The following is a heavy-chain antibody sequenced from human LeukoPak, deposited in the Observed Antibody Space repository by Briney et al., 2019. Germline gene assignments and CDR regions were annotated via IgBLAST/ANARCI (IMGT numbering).Heavy chain of an antibody. CDR2: MSGSGGST. Sequence: GGSLRLSCAASGFXFSSYAMSWVRQAPGKGLEWVSGMSGSGGSTFYADTVKGRFTISRDNSKNTLYLQMNSLRAEDTAVYYCAKGSFSDWGYFDFWGQGTLVTVSS. D-gene: IGHD7-27*01. V-gene: IGHV3-23*01. J-gene: IGHJ4*02. CDR1: GFXFSSYA. CDR3: AKGSFSDWGYFDF.